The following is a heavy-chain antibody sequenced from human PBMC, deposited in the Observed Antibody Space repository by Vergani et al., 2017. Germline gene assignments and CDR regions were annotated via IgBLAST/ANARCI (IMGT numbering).Heavy chain of an antibody. D-gene: IGHD1-26*01. CDR3: AKNPGRATTRHYYAMDV. CDR1: GFKFSDHY. V-gene: IGHV3-11*04. J-gene: IGHJ6*02. Sequence: LEESGGGSVKPGGSLRLSCAASGFKFSDHYMSWIRQAPGKGLEWVSHISPGGSTVAYTDSVTGRFTVSRDNDNNSLTNDMSTLRVEDTAVYYCAKNPGRATTRHYYAMDVWGQGTTVTVSS. CDR2: ISPGGSTV.